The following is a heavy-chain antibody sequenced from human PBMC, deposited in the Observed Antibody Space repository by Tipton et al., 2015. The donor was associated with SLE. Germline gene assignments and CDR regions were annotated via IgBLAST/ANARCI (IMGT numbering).Heavy chain of an antibody. Sequence: TLSLTCIVSGDSINSYYWSWIRQPPGKGLEWIGYIHYSGSTDYNPSLKSRVTISVDTAKNQFSLKLTSVTAADTAVYFCARSPSILPTASDVFDVWGQGTVVTVSS. CDR3: ARSPSILPTASDVFDV. CDR2: IHYSGST. CDR1: GDSINSYY. D-gene: IGHD1-1*01. V-gene: IGHV4-59*08. J-gene: IGHJ3*01.